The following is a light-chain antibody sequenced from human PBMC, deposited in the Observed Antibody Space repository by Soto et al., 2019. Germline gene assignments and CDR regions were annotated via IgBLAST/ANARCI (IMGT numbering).Light chain of an antibody. CDR3: QQYYRYPLT. CDR2: KAT. Sequence: DIQMTQSPSTLSASVGDRVTITCRASQSISPWLAWYQQKPGKAPKLLVYKATNLESGVPSRFSGSKSGTVFTLTVSSLQPDDFATYFCQQYYRYPLTFVQGTKVEIK. CDR1: QSISPW. V-gene: IGKV1-5*03. J-gene: IGKJ1*01.